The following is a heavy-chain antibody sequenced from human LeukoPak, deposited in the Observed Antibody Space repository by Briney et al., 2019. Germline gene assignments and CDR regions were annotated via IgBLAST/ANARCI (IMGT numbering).Heavy chain of an antibody. CDR3: ARSSSGWYDY. CDR2: IYYSGST. CDR1: GGSISSGDYY. V-gene: IGHV4-30-4*02. Sequence: SETLSLTCTVSGGSISSGDYYWSWIRQPPGKGLEWIGYIYYSGSTYNNPSLRSRVTISVDTSKNQFSLKLSSVTAADTAVYYCARSSSGWYDYWGQGTLVTVSS. J-gene: IGHJ4*02. D-gene: IGHD6-19*01.